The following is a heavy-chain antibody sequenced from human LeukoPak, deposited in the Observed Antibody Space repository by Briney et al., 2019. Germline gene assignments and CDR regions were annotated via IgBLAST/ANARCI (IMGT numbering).Heavy chain of an antibody. J-gene: IGHJ4*02. D-gene: IGHD5-18*01. Sequence: PSETLSLTCTVSGGSISSSSYYWGWIRQPPGKGLEWIGSIYYSGSTYYNPSLKSRVTISVDTSKNQFSLKLSSVTAADTAVYYCARVLRLLRGYSYGFFDYWGQGTLVTVSS. V-gene: IGHV4-39*07. CDR3: ARVLRLLRGYSYGFFDY. CDR1: GGSISSSSYY. CDR2: IYYSGST.